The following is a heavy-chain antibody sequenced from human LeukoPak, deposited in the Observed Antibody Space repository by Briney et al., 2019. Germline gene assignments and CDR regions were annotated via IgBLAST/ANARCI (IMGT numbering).Heavy chain of an antibody. CDR1: GFTFSSYA. D-gene: IGHD4-17*01. CDR2: ISGSGGST. Sequence: GGSLRLSCAASGFTFSSYAMSWVRQAPGKGLEWVSAISGSGGSTYYADSVKGRFTISRDNSKNTLYLQMNSQRAEDTAVYYCAKDSSSADYGDYSDYWGQGTLVTVSS. V-gene: IGHV3-23*01. CDR3: AKDSSSADYGDYSDY. J-gene: IGHJ4*02.